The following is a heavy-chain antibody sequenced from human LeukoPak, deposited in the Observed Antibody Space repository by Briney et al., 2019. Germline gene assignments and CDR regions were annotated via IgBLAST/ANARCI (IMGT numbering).Heavy chain of an antibody. Sequence: ASVKVSCKASGYTFTSYAMNWVRQAPGQGLEWMGWINTNTGNPTYAQGFTGRFVFSLDTSVSTAYLQISSLKAEDTAVYYCAREGKPYSSSWHAFDIWGQGTMVTVSS. D-gene: IGHD6-13*01. V-gene: IGHV7-4-1*02. CDR3: AREGKPYSSSWHAFDI. CDR2: INTNTGNP. CDR1: GYTFTSYA. J-gene: IGHJ3*02.